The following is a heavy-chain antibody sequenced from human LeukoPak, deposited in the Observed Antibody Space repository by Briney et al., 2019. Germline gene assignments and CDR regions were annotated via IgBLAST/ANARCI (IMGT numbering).Heavy chain of an antibody. J-gene: IGHJ4*02. D-gene: IGHD5-18*01. CDR3: ARGVLGYSYGFDY. Sequence: PGGSLRLSCAASGFTVSSNYMSWVRQAAGKGLEWVSVIFSGGTTYYADSVKGRFTISRHNSENTLYLQMNSLRGEDTAVYYCARGVLGYSYGFDYWGQGTLVTVSS. CDR2: IFSGGTT. V-gene: IGHV3-53*04. CDR1: GFTVSSNY.